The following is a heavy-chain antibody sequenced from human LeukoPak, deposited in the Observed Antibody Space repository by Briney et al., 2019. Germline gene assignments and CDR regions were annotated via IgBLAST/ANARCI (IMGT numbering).Heavy chain of an antibody. CDR2: ISYDGSNK. V-gene: IGHV3-30*18. CDR3: AKDYGGYCSSTSCYPEYYFDY. Sequence: PGRSLRLSCAASGFTFSSYGMHWVRQAPGKGLEWGAVISYDGSNKYYADSVKGRFTISRDNSKNTLYLQMNSLRAEDTAVYYCAKDYGGYCSSTSCYPEYYFDYWGRGTLVTVSS. J-gene: IGHJ4*02. D-gene: IGHD2-2*01. CDR1: GFTFSSYG.